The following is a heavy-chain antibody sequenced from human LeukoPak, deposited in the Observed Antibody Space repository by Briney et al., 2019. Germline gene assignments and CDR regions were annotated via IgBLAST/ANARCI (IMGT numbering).Heavy chain of an antibody. CDR3: AKGITIFGVVVGLLDY. CDR1: GFTFDDYA. CDR2: ISWNSGSI. D-gene: IGHD3-3*01. Sequence: GRSLRLSCAASGFTFDDYAMHWVRQAPGKGLEWVSGISWNSGSIGYADSVKGRFTISRGNAKNSLYLQMNSLRAEDTALYYCAKGITIFGVVVGLLDYWGQGTLVTVSS. V-gene: IGHV3-9*01. J-gene: IGHJ4*02.